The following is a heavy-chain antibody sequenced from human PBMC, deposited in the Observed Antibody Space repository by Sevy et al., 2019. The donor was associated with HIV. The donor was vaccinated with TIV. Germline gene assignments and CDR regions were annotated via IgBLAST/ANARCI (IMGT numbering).Heavy chain of an antibody. CDR3: ARVYGSGSYHFDF. D-gene: IGHD3-10*01. J-gene: IGHJ4*02. CDR2: IKTDGSEK. CDR1: GFTFSSHW. V-gene: IGHV3-7*01. Sequence: GGSLRLPCAASGFTFSSHWMRWVRQAAGKGLECVANIKTDGSEKYYMDSVKGRFTISRDNAKNSVCLQMDSLRVEDTAVYYCARVYGSGSYHFDFWGQGTLVTVSS.